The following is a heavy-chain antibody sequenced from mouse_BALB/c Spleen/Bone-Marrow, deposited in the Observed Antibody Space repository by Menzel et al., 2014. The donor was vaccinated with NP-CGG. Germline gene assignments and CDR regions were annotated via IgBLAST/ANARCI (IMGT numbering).Heavy chain of an antibody. CDR2: IYPSDSYT. D-gene: IGHD2-2*01. CDR1: GYTFTNYW. J-gene: IGHJ4*01. CDR3: TRWLPYAMDY. Sequence: QVTLKVSGAELVRPGASVKLSCKASGYTFTNYWINWVKQRPGQGLEWIGNIYPSDSYTNYNQKFKDKATLTVDKSSSTAYMQLSSPTSEDSAVYYCTRWLPYAMDYWGQETSVTVSS. V-gene: IGHV1-69*02.